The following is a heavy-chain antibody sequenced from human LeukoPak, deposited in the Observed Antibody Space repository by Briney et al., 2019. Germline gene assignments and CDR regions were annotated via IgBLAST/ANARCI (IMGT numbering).Heavy chain of an antibody. CDR2: INSDGSST. D-gene: IGHD1-26*01. CDR3: ARDSHSGNYPWD. CDR1: GFTFSSYW. Sequence: PGGSLRLSCAASGFTFSSYWLHWVRQAPGKGLVWVSRINSDGSSTTYADSVKGRFTVSRDNAKNTLYLQMNSLRGEDTAVYYCARDSHSGNYPWDWGPGTLVTVSS. J-gene: IGHJ4*02. V-gene: IGHV3-74*01.